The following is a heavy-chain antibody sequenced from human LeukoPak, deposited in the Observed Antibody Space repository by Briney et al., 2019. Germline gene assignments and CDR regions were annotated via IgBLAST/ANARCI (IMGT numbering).Heavy chain of an antibody. CDR1: GYIFTNYW. CDR2: IYPGDSDT. V-gene: IGHV5-51*01. Sequence: GESLKISCKGSGYIFTNYWIAWVRQMPGKGLEWMGIIYPGDSDTRYSSSFQGQVTISADKSISTAYLQWSSLKASDTAMYYCARRSGNFQADYNFDYWGQGTLVTVSS. D-gene: IGHD1-26*01. CDR3: ARRSGNFQADYNFDY. J-gene: IGHJ4*02.